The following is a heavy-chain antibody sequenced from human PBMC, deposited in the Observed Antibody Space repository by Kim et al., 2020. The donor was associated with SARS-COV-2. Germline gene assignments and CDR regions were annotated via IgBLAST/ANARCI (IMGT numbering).Heavy chain of an antibody. J-gene: IGHJ4*02. D-gene: IGHD3-22*01. Sequence: SETLSLTCTVSGGSISSSSYYWGWIRQPPGKGLEWIGSIYYSGSTYYNPSLKSRVTISVDTSKNQFSLKLSSVTAADTAVYYCARRAGWAYYDSSGYFDYWGQGTLVTVSS. CDR1: GGSISSSSYY. V-gene: IGHV4-39*01. CDR3: ARRAGWAYYDSSGYFDY. CDR2: IYYSGST.